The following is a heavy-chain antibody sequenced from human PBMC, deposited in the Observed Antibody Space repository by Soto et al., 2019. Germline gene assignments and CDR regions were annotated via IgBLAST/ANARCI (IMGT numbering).Heavy chain of an antibody. J-gene: IGHJ4*02. CDR3: ARAWYYYDSSGNFDY. D-gene: IGHD3-22*01. Sequence: ASVKVSCKASCYTLTSYGISWVRQAPGQGLEWMGWISAYNGNTNYAQKLQGRVTMTTDTSTSTAYMELRSLRSDDTAVYYCARAWYYYDSSGNFDYWGQGTLVTVSS. V-gene: IGHV1-18*01. CDR1: CYTLTSYG. CDR2: ISAYNGNT.